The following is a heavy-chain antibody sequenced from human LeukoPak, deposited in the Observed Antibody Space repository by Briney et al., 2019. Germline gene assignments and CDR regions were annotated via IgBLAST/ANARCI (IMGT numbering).Heavy chain of an antibody. D-gene: IGHD2-15*01. CDR2: IYYSGST. J-gene: IGHJ6*03. V-gene: IGHV4-59*12. CDR1: GGSISSYY. Sequence: SETLSLTCTVPGGSISSYYWSWIRQPPGKGLEWIGYIYYSGSTNYNPSLKSRVTISVDTSKNQFSLKLSSVTAADTAVYYCAREVARRYYYYYMDVWGKGTTVTVSS. CDR3: AREVARRYYYYYMDV.